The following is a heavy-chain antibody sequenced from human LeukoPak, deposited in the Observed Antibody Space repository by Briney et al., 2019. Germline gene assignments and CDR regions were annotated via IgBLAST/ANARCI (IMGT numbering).Heavy chain of an antibody. Sequence: ASVKVSCKASGYTFTGYYMHWVRQAPGQGLEWIGWINPNSGGTNYAQKFQGRVTMTRDTSISTAYMELSRLRSDDTAVYYCARGWFGTMVRGVIITPPFDPWGQGTLVTVSS. CDR3: ARGWFGTMVRGVIITPPFDP. CDR1: GYTFTGYY. J-gene: IGHJ5*02. D-gene: IGHD3-10*01. CDR2: INPNSGGT. V-gene: IGHV1-2*02.